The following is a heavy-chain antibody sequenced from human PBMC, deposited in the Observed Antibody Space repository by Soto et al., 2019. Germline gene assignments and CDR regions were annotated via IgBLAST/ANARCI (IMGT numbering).Heavy chain of an antibody. J-gene: IGHJ4*01. CDR1: GFMFNHYA. V-gene: IGHV3-23*01. CDR3: AKVIVLGASTLEY. D-gene: IGHD6-6*01. CDR2: ISGSTGTT. Sequence: PGGSLRLSCEASGFMFNHYAMAWVRQTPGKGLEWVSVISGSTGTTYYADSVKGRFTISRDNSKNTVYLQMNSLRVEDSALYSCAKVIVLGASTLEYWG.